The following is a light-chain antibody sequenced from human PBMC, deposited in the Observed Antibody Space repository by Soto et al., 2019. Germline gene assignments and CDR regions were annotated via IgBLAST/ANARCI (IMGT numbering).Light chain of an antibody. CDR1: QSVLYSSNNKNY. V-gene: IGKV4-1*01. CDR2: WAS. CDR3: QQYYSTPLT. J-gene: IGKJ4*01. Sequence: DIVVTRSPDSLAVSLGERATINCKSSQSVLYSSNNKNYLLWFQQKPGQPPKPLIYWASTRESGVPDRFSGSGSGTDFTLTISSLQAEDVAVYYCQQYYSTPLTFGGGTKVDIK.